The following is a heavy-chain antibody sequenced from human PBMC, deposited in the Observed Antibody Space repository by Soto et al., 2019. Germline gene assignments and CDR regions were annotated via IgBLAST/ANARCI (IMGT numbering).Heavy chain of an antibody. CDR3: ARYLNYCSGGSCPLYYYYGMDV. D-gene: IGHD2-15*01. Sequence: SETLSLTCTVSGGSISSSSYYWGWIRQPPGKGLEWIGSIYYSGSTYYNPSLKSRVTISVDTSKNQFSLKLSSVTAADTAVYYCARYLNYCSGGSCPLYYYYGMDVWGQGTTVTVSS. CDR2: IYYSGST. CDR1: GGSISSSSYY. J-gene: IGHJ6*02. V-gene: IGHV4-39*01.